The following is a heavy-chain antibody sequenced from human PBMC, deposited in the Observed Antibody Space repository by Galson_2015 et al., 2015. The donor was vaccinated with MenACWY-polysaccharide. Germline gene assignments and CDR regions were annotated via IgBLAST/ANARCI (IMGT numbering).Heavy chain of an antibody. D-gene: IGHD2-15*01. J-gene: IGHJ5*02. V-gene: IGHV3-7*01. Sequence: SWIRQAPGKGLEWVANIKQDGSEKYYVDSVKGRFTISRDNAKNSLYLQMNSLRAEDTAVYYCARPAGYNWFDPWGQGTLVTVSS. CDR2: IKQDGSEK. CDR3: ARPAGYNWFDP.